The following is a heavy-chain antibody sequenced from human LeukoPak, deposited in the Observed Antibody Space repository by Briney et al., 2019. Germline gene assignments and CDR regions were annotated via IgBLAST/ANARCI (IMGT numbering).Heavy chain of an antibody. CDR2: ISSSSSYI. J-gene: IGHJ4*02. CDR1: GFTFSSYS. Sequence: PGGSLRLSCAASGFTFSSYSMKWVRQAPGKGLEWVSSISSSSSYIYYADSVKGRFTISRDNAKNSLYLQMNSLRAEDTAVYYCAREGYDSEYYFDYWGQGTLVTVSS. CDR3: AREGYDSEYYFDY. V-gene: IGHV3-21*01. D-gene: IGHD3-22*01.